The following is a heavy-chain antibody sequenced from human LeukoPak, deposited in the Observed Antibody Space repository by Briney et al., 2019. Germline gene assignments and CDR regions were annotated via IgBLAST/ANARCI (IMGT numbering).Heavy chain of an antibody. J-gene: IGHJ4*02. D-gene: IGHD3-10*01. CDR2: IKTKDAGGAT. Sequence: GGSLRLSCAATGFILSDVWMGWVRQAPGKGLEWVAHIKTKDAGGATQYGAPVKDRFTISSDDSANTLYLQMNSLKTEDTAVYYCAYARDDYWGQGTLVTVSS. CDR1: GFILSDVW. V-gene: IGHV3-15*01. CDR3: AYARDDY.